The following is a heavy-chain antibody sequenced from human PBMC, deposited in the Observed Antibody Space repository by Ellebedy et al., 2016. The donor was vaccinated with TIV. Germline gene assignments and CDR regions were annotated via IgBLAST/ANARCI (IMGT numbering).Heavy chain of an antibody. D-gene: IGHD4-23*01. CDR2: INPRGGST. Sequence: ASVKVSCXASGYTFTSYHMHWVRQAPGQGLEWMGIINPRGGSTSFAQKFQGRVTMTRDTSTSTVYMELSSLRSEDTAVYYCARTAVDPTYWYFGLWGRGTLVTVSS. J-gene: IGHJ2*01. V-gene: IGHV1-46*01. CDR1: GYTFTSYH. CDR3: ARTAVDPTYWYFGL.